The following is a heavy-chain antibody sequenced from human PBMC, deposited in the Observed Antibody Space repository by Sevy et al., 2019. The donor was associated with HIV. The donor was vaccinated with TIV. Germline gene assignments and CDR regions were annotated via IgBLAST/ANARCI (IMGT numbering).Heavy chain of an antibody. Sequence: GGSLRLSCTASGFSFSGYAMHWVRQAPGKGLEWVVGISDDGSRKYYVDSVKDRFTISRDNSENTLYLEMNSLRSEDTAIYYCARDRWRFLEWLLVAFDIWGQGTMVTVSS. CDR3: ARDRWRFLEWLLVAFDI. D-gene: IGHD3-3*01. CDR2: ISDDGSRK. V-gene: IGHV3-30-3*01. CDR1: GFSFSGYA. J-gene: IGHJ3*02.